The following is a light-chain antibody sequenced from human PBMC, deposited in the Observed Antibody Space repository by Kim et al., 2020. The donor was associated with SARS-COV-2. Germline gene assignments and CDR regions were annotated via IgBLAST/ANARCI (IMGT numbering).Light chain of an antibody. V-gene: IGLV2-14*03. CDR2: DVS. J-gene: IGLJ1*01. CDR1: SSDADGYKY. CDR3: SSYTRSSTNYV. Sequence: SITISCTGTSSDADGYKYGSWYQQHPGKAPQLMIYDVSNRPSGVSNRFSGSKSGNTASLTISGLQAEDEADYYCSSYTRSSTNYVFGTGTKVTVL.